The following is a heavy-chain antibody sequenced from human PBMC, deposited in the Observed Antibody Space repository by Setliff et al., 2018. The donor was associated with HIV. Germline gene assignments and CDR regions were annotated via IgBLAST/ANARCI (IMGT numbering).Heavy chain of an antibody. CDR3: ASKGGSENYPDSDAFDI. Sequence: ASVKVSCKASGYTFTSYYMHWVRQAPGQGLEGMGIINPSSGSTTYAQKFQGRVTMTRDTSTSTVYMELSSLRSEDTAVYFCASKGGSENYPDSDAFDIWGQGTLVTVSS. CDR1: GYTFTSYY. CDR2: INPSSGST. D-gene: IGHD3-10*01. J-gene: IGHJ3*02. V-gene: IGHV1-46*01.